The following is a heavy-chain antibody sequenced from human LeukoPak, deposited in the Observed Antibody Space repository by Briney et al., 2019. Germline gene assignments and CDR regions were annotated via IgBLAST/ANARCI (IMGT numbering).Heavy chain of an antibody. D-gene: IGHD3-3*01. Sequence: PGGSLRLSCAASGFTFSSYSINWVRQAPGKGLEWVSSISSSSSYIYYADSVKGRFTISRDNAKNSLYLQMNSLRAEDTAVYYCARDDFGVALYSDYWGQGTLVTVSS. CDR3: ARDDFGVALYSDY. J-gene: IGHJ4*02. CDR1: GFTFSSYS. V-gene: IGHV3-21*01. CDR2: ISSSSSYI.